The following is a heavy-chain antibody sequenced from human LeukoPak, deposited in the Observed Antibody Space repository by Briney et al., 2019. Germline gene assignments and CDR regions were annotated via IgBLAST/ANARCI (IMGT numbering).Heavy chain of an antibody. Sequence: PSQTLSLTCTVSGGSINSGDYYWSWIRQPPGKGLEWVGYIFRSGNTYYNPSLKSRVTISLDTSKNQFSLWLSSVTAADTAVYYCARVSGERLVVDYWGQGTLVTVSS. CDR2: IFRSGNT. CDR1: GGSINSGDYY. V-gene: IGHV4-30-4*01. CDR3: ARVSGERLVVDY. D-gene: IGHD3-16*01. J-gene: IGHJ4*02.